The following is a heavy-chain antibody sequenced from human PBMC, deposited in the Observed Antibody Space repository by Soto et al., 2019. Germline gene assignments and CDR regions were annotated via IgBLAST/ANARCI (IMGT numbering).Heavy chain of an antibody. CDR3: ARPRSSSRNYYGMDV. V-gene: IGHV5-51*01. Sequence: PGESLKISCKGSGYSFTSYWIGWVRQMPVKGLEWMGIIYPGDSDTRYSPSFQGQVTISADKSISTAYLQWNSLKASDTAMYYCARPRSSSRNYYGMDVWGQGTTVTVSS. D-gene: IGHD6-13*01. CDR1: GYSFTSYW. CDR2: IYPGDSDT. J-gene: IGHJ6*02.